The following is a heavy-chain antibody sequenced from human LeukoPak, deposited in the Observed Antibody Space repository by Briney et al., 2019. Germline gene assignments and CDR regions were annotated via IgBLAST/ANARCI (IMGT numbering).Heavy chain of an antibody. D-gene: IGHD5-12*01. J-gene: IGHJ4*02. CDR3: ARAKNSEQWLRD. CDR1: GYTFSSYG. Sequence: ASVTVSCKASGYTFSSYGISWVRQAPGQGLEWMGWISANNGKTNYAPKVQDRVTMTTQTATDTAFIELRNLRSDDTAVYYCARAKNSEQWLRDWGQGTLVTVSS. CDR2: ISANNGKT. V-gene: IGHV1-18*01.